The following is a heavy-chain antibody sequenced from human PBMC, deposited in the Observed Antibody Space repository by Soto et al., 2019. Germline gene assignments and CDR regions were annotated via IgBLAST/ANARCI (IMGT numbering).Heavy chain of an antibody. CDR3: ARDPSVANYWYFDL. CDR2: IYYSGST. J-gene: IGHJ2*01. Sequence: QVQLQESGPGLVKPSQTLSLTCTVSGGSISSVGNYWSWLRQHPRKGLEWIGYIYYSGSTYYNPSLTSRVTISVVTSKNQFSVKLSSVTAADTAVYYWARDPSVANYWYFDLWGRGTLVTVSS. D-gene: IGHD2-15*01. CDR1: GGSISSVGNY. V-gene: IGHV4-31*03.